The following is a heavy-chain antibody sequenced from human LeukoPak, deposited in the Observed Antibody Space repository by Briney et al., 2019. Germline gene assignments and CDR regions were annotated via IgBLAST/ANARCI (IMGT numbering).Heavy chain of an antibody. CDR3: ARTRIGSLWFGELFDY. J-gene: IGHJ4*02. D-gene: IGHD3-10*01. Sequence: SETLSLTCAVYGGSFSGYYWSWIRQPPGKGLEWIGEINHSGSTIYNPSLKSRVTISVDTSKNQFSLKLSSVTAADTAVYYCARTRIGSLWFGELFDYWGQGTLVTVSS. CDR2: INHSGST. CDR1: GGSFSGYY. V-gene: IGHV4-34*01.